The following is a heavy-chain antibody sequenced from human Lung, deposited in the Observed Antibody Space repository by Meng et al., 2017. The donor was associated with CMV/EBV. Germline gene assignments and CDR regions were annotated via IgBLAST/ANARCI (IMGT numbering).Heavy chain of an antibody. D-gene: IGHD3-9*01. J-gene: IGHJ3*01. CDR3: ARDRAWLGRGSFDF. CDR2: IYVSKNT. CDR1: GGSISSGDCY. Sequence: SETXSLXXSVSGGSISSGDCYWSWIRHHPGKGLEWIGYIYVSKNTKYNPSLQSRVTMSVDTTKNQVFLKLSSVTAADTAVYYCARDRAWLGRGSFDFWGQGXVVTVSS. V-gene: IGHV4-61*08.